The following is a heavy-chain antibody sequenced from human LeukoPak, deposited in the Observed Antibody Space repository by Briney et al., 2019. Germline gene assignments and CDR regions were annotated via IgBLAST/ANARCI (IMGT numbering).Heavy chain of an antibody. D-gene: IGHD6-13*01. Sequence: GGSLRLSXAASGFTFSSYSMNWVRQAPGKGLEWVSSISSSSSYIYYADSVKGRFTISRDNAKNSLYLQMNSLRAEDTAVYYCARDPRPYSSSPAAGYWGQGTLVTVPS. V-gene: IGHV3-21*01. CDR1: GFTFSSYS. CDR2: ISSSSSYI. CDR3: ARDPRPYSSSPAAGY. J-gene: IGHJ4*02.